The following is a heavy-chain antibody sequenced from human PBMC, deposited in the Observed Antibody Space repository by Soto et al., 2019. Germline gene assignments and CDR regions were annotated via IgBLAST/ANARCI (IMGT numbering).Heavy chain of an antibody. D-gene: IGHD2-21*02. V-gene: IGHV4-30-4*01. J-gene: IGHJ6*02. Sequence: SETLSLTCTVSGGSISSGDYYWGWIRQPPGKGLEWIGYIYYSGSTYYNPSLKSRVTISVDTSKNQFSLKLSSVTAADTAVYYCARMVVTNYYGMDVWGQGTTVTVSS. CDR1: GGSISSGDYY. CDR2: IYYSGST. CDR3: ARMVVTNYYGMDV.